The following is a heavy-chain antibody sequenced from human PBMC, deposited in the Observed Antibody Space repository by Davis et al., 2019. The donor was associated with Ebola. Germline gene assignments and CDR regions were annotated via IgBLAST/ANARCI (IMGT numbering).Heavy chain of an antibody. V-gene: IGHV1-18*01. Sequence: ASVKVSCKASGYTFTSYGISWVRQAPGQGLEWMGWISAYNGNTNYAQKLQGRVTMTTDTSTSTAYMELRSLRSDDTAVYYCARGQAGGITGTTFGMDVWGKGTTVTVSS. CDR2: ISAYNGNT. CDR3: ARGQAGGITGTTFGMDV. J-gene: IGHJ6*04. D-gene: IGHD1-7*01. CDR1: GYTFTSYG.